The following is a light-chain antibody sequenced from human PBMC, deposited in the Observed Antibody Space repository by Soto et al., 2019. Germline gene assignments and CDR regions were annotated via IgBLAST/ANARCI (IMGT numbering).Light chain of an antibody. CDR2: AAS. Sequence: DIQMTQSPSTLSASVGGRVRITFRANQTISIWLGWYQQKPGKAPKVLVYAASSLTSGVPSGFSGSGSGTDFTLTISSLQPEDFATYYCQQGYSTPQTFGQGTQLEIK. J-gene: IGKJ1*01. V-gene: IGKV1-39*01. CDR3: QQGYSTPQT. CDR1: QTISIW.